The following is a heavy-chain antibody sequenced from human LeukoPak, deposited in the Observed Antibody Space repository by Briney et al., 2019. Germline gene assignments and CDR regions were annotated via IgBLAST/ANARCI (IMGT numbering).Heavy chain of an antibody. CDR2: IIPIFGTA. V-gene: IGHV1-69*13. J-gene: IGHJ3*02. CDR3: ARAEYDSSGYYWHGAFDI. D-gene: IGHD3-22*01. Sequence: GASVKVSCKASGGTFSSYAISWVRQAPGQGLEWMGGIIPIFGTANYAQKFQGRVTITADESTSTAYMELSSLRSEDTAVYYCARAEYDSSGYYWHGAFDIWGQGTMVTVSS. CDR1: GGTFSSYA.